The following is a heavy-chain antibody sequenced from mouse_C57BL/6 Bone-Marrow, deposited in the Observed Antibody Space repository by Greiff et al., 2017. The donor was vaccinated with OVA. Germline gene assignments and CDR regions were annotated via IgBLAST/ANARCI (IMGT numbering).Heavy chain of an antibody. D-gene: IGHD2-2*01. CDR2: FHPYNDDT. V-gene: IGHV1-47*01. J-gene: IGHJ4*01. CDR3: AIYGYDGEAGVSMDY. Sequence: QVQLQQSGAELVKPGASVKMSCKASGYTFTTYPIEWMKQNHGKSLEWIGNFHPYNDDTKYNEKFKGKATLTVEKSSSTVYLELSRVTSDDSAVYYCAIYGYDGEAGVSMDYWGQGTSVTVSS. CDR1: GYTFTTYP.